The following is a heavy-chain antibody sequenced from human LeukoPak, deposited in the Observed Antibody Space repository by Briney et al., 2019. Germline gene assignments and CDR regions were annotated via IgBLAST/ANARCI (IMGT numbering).Heavy chain of an antibody. D-gene: IGHD6-6*01. V-gene: IGHV4-39*01. CDR2: IHYSGST. Sequence: SETLSLTCTVSGGSISSSSYYWGWIRQPPGKGLEWVASIHYSGSTYYNPSLKSRVTISVDTSKNQFSLKLSSVTAADTAVYYCARQNPYSSSSFYYYMDVWGKGTTVTVSS. CDR3: ARQNPYSSSSFYYYMDV. CDR1: GGSISSSSYY. J-gene: IGHJ6*03.